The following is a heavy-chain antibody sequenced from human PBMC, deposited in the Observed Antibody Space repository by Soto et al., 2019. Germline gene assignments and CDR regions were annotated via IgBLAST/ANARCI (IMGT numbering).Heavy chain of an antibody. Sequence: PSETLSLTCAVYGGSFSGYYWSWVRQPPGKGLEWIGEINHSGSTNYNPSLKSRVTISVDTSKNQFSLKLSSVTAADTAVYYCARGRAYYDSSGYPPKKYYFDYWGQGTLVTV. CDR3: ARGRAYYDSSGYPPKKYYFDY. CDR2: INHSGST. D-gene: IGHD3-22*01. J-gene: IGHJ4*02. V-gene: IGHV4-34*01. CDR1: GGSFSGYY.